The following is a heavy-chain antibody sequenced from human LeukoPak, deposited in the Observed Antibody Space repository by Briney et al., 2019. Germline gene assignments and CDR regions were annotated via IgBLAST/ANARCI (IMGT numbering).Heavy chain of an antibody. CDR3: AADYGDYVSPSD. CDR2: SSYDGTNK. Sequence: GTSLRLSCAASGFNFRVSAMHWVRQPPGKGLEGVAVSSYDGTNKYYADSVNGRFTISRDNSKNTLFLQMNNLRLEDTAVYYCAADYGDYVSPSDWGQGSLVIVSS. V-gene: IGHV3-30*04. CDR1: GFNFRVSA. D-gene: IGHD4-17*01. J-gene: IGHJ4*02.